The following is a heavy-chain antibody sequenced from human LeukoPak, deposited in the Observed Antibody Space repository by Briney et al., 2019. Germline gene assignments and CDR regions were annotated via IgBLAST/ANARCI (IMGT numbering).Heavy chain of an antibody. CDR2: ISSRGSSI. J-gene: IGHJ4*02. Sequence: GGSLRLSCATSGFTLSSYIMNWVRQAPGKGLEWVSYISSRGSSIQYADSVKGRFTISRDNAKNSLYLQMDSLRDDDTAVYYCARTYNSGWYFDYWGQGTLVTVSS. CDR3: ARTYNSGWYFDY. V-gene: IGHV3-48*02. D-gene: IGHD6-19*01. CDR1: GFTLSSYI.